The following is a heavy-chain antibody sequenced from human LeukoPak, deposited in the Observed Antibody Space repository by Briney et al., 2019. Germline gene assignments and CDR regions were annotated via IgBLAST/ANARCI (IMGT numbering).Heavy chain of an antibody. CDR3: ARLVRGMGATYFDY. Sequence: SETLSLTCAVSGGSISSSSYYWGWIRQPPGKGLEWIGSFYYSGSTYYNPSLKSRVTISVDTSKNQFSLKLSSVTAADTAVYYCARLVRGMGATYFDYWGQGTLVTVSS. J-gene: IGHJ4*02. D-gene: IGHD1-26*01. V-gene: IGHV4-39*01. CDR2: FYYSGST. CDR1: GGSISSSSYY.